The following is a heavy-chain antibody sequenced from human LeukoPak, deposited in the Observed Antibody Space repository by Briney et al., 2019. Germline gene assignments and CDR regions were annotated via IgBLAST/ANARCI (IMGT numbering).Heavy chain of an antibody. CDR1: GGTFSSYA. J-gene: IGHJ6*03. CDR3: ARVLVETAMEGIFYYYYYYMDV. CDR2: IIPIFGTA. V-gene: IGHV1-69*06. D-gene: IGHD5-18*01. Sequence: SVKVSCKASGGTFSSYAISWVRQAPGQGLEWMGGIIPIFGTANYAQKFQGRVTITADKSTSTAYMELSSLRSEDTAVYYCARVLVETAMEGIFYYYYYYMDVWGKGTTVTVSS.